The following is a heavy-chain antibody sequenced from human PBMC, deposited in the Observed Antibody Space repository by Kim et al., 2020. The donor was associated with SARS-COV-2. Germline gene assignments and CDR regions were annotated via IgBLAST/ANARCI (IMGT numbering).Heavy chain of an antibody. CDR3: AKMIGSWDISDY. D-gene: IGHD6-13*01. Sequence: GGSLRLSCAASGFSFRDFAMNWVRQAPGKGLEWVSAIGSAADVTFYADSVRGRFTISRDNSKNTLSLQMNSLRVDDTAIYYCAKMIGSWDISDYWGQGSLVTVSS. V-gene: IGHV3-23*01. J-gene: IGHJ4*02. CDR2: IGSAADVT. CDR1: GFSFRDFA.